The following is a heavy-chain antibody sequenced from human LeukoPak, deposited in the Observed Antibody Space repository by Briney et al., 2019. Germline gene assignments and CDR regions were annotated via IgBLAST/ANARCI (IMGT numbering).Heavy chain of an antibody. J-gene: IGHJ5*02. V-gene: IGHV1-69*05. D-gene: IGHD2-2*01. CDR2: IIPIFGTA. CDR3: ARAPSYCSSTSCYFNWFDP. CDR1: GGTYSSYA. Sequence: SVKVSCKASGGTYSSYAISWVRQAPGQGLEWMGGIIPIFGTANYAQKFQGRVTITTDESTSTAYMELSSLRSEDTAVYYCARAPSYCSSTSCYFNWFDPWGQGTLVTVSS.